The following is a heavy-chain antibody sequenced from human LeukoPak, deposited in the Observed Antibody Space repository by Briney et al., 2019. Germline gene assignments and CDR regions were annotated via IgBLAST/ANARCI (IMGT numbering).Heavy chain of an antibody. CDR3: TTEYKYCSGGSCYDY. V-gene: IGHV3-15*01. CDR1: GFTFSNAW. CDR2: IKSKTDGGTT. Sequence: GGFLRLSCAASGFTFSNAWMSWVRQAPGKGLEWVGRIKSKTDGGTTDYAAPVKGRFTISRDDSKNTLYLQMNSLKTEDTAVYYCTTEYKYCSGGSCYDYWGQGTLVTVSS. D-gene: IGHD2-15*01. J-gene: IGHJ4*02.